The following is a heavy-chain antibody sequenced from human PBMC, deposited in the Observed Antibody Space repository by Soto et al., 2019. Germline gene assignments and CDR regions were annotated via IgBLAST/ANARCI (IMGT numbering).Heavy chain of an antibody. CDR1: GFTFSDHG. V-gene: IGHV3-23*01. J-gene: IGHJ4*02. CDR3: AKDRTIASRNFDS. D-gene: IGHD6-6*01. CDR2: ISGSVGST. Sequence: GGSLRLSCTASGFTFSDHGMHWVRQAPGKGLEWVSSISGSVGSTFYADSVKGRFTISRDNSMNTLYLQMNSLRAEDTAVYYCAKDRTIASRNFDSWGQGALVTVLL.